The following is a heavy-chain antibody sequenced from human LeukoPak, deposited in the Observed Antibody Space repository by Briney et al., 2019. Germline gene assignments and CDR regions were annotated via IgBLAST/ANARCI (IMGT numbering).Heavy chain of an antibody. CDR3: ARHIRCAITNFDY. CDR1: GGSISRSSYY. J-gene: IGHJ4*02. V-gene: IGHV4-39*01. D-gene: IGHD1-14*01. CDR2: IYYSGST. Sequence: SETLSLTCTVSGGSISRSSYYWGWIRQPPGKELEWIGSIYYSGSTYYNPSLKSRVTISVDTSKNQFSLKLSSVTAADTALYYCARHIRCAITNFDYWGQGTLVTVSS.